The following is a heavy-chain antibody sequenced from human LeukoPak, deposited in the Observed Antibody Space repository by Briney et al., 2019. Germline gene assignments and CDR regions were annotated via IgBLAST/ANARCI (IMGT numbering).Heavy chain of an antibody. V-gene: IGHV4-34*01. CDR3: ARHRQGIRLYYYYYMDV. Sequence: SETLSLTCAVYGGSFSGYYWSWIRQPPGKGLEWIGEINHSGSTNYNPSLKSRVTISVDTSKNQFSLKLSSVTAADTAVYYCARHRQGIRLYYYYYMDVWGKGTTVTVSS. CDR2: INHSGST. CDR1: GGSFSGYY. J-gene: IGHJ6*03. D-gene: IGHD3-10*01.